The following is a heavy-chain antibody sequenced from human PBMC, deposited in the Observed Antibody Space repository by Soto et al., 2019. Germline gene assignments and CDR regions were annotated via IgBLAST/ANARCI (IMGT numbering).Heavy chain of an antibody. CDR1: GGSISSGDNY. Sequence: TSQTLSLTCTVSGGSISSGDNYWTWIRQPPGKGLEWIGCIYYSGITSYNPSLKSRVTISVDTSKNQFSLKLSSVTAADTAVYYCARGPPLDCSGGTCHYGQDRNWFDPCGQGTLVTVSS. CDR2: IYYSGIT. V-gene: IGHV4-30-4*01. D-gene: IGHD2-15*01. CDR3: ARGPPLDCSGGTCHYGQDRNWFDP. J-gene: IGHJ5*02.